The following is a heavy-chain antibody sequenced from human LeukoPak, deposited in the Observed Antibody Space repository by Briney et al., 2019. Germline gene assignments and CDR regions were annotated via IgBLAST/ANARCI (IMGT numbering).Heavy chain of an antibody. CDR3: AKGLIAAEYYFDY. D-gene: IGHD6-13*01. CDR2: IWYDGSNK. J-gene: IGHJ4*02. CDR1: GFSFSSQG. V-gene: IGHV3-33*06. Sequence: GRSLRLSCEASGFSFSSQGMHWVRQAPGKGLEWVAVIWYDGSNKYYADSVKGRFTISRDNSKNMLYVEMNSLRAEDTAVYYCAKGLIAAEYYFDYWGQGTLVTVSS.